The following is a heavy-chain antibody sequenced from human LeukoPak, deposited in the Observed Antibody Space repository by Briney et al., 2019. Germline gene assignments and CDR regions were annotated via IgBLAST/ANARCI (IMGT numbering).Heavy chain of an antibody. Sequence: ASVKVSCKASGYTFTGYYMHWVRQAPGQGLEWMGWNNPNSGGTNYAQKFQGRVTMTRDTSISTAYMELSRLRSDDTAVYYCARWYCSSTSCSIFDYWGQGTLVTVSS. V-gene: IGHV1-2*02. CDR3: ARWYCSSTSCSIFDY. D-gene: IGHD2-2*01. J-gene: IGHJ4*02. CDR1: GYTFTGYY. CDR2: NNPNSGGT.